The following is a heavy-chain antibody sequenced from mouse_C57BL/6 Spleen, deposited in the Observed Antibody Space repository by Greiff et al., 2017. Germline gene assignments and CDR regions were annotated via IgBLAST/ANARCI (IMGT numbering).Heavy chain of an antibody. Sequence: QVQLQQSGAELARPGASVKLSCKASGYTFTSYGISWVKQRTGQGLEWIGEIYPRSGNTYYNEKFKGKATLTADKSSSTAYMELRSLTSEDSAVYFWARDGYDDGTGFAYWGQGTLVTVSA. CDR1: GYTFTSYG. CDR2: IYPRSGNT. J-gene: IGHJ3*01. D-gene: IGHD2-2*01. V-gene: IGHV1-81*01. CDR3: ARDGYDDGTGFAY.